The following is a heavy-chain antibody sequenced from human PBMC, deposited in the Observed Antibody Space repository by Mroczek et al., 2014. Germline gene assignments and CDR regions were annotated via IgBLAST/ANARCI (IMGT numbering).Heavy chain of an antibody. J-gene: IGHJ6*02. CDR1: GFTFDDYA. CDR2: ISWNSGSI. CDR3: AKGAGDYGDPLWLGGDYYYYGMDV. D-gene: IGHD4-17*01. V-gene: IGHV3-9*01. Sequence: VQLVESGGGLVQPGRSLRLSCAASGFTFDDYAMHWVRQAPGKGLEWVSGISWNSGSIGYADSVKGRFTISRDNAKNSLYLQMNSLRAEDTALYYCAKGAGDYGDPLWLGGDYYYYGMDVWGQGTTVTVSS.